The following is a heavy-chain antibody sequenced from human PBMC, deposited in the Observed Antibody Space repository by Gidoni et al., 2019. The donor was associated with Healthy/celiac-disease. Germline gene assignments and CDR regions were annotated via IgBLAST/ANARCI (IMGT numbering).Heavy chain of an antibody. Sequence: EVQLVESGGGLVKPGGSLRLSCAASGFTFSSYGMNWVRQAPGKGLEWVSSISSSSSYIYYADSVKGRFTISRDNAKNSLYLQMNSLRAEDTAVYYCARGRGYDSSGYYSEPFDYWGQGTLVTVSS. CDR3: ARGRGYDSSGYYSEPFDY. CDR2: ISSSSSYI. J-gene: IGHJ4*02. V-gene: IGHV3-21*01. D-gene: IGHD3-22*01. CDR1: GFTFSSYG.